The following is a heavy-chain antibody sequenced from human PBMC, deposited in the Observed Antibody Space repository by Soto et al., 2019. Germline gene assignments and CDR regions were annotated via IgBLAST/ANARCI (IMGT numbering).Heavy chain of an antibody. Sequence: PSETLSLTCTVSGGSISNYYWSWIRQPPGKGLEWIGYIYYSGSTNYNPSLKSRVTISVDTSKNQFSLKLSSVTAADTAVYYCARYLGNYYDSSGYYNPLPVDAFEIWGQGTMVTVSS. CDR2: IYYSGST. J-gene: IGHJ3*02. D-gene: IGHD3-22*01. CDR3: ARYLGNYYDSSGYYNPLPVDAFEI. V-gene: IGHV4-59*01. CDR1: GGSISNYY.